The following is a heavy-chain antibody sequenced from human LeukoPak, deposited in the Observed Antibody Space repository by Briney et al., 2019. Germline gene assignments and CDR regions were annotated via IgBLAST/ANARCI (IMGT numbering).Heavy chain of an antibody. V-gene: IGHV3-23*01. D-gene: IGHD2-2*01. CDR1: GFTFSSYA. CDR3: AKGVCSSTSCYLSDYYYGMDV. J-gene: IGHJ6*02. CDR2: ISGSGGST. Sequence: PGGSLRLSCAASGFTFSSYAMSWVRQAPGEGLEWVSAISGSGGSTYYADSVKGRFTISRDNSKNTLYLQMNSLRAEDTAIYYCAKGVCSSTSCYLSDYYYGMDVWGQGTTVTVSS.